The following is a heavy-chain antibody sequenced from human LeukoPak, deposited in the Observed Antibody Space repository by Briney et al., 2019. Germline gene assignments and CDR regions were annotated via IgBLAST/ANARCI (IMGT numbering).Heavy chain of an antibody. CDR1: GFTFSSYA. J-gene: IGHJ5*02. V-gene: IGHV3-23*01. CDR3: AKGYCSSTSCSRFDP. D-gene: IGHD2-2*01. Sequence: PGGSLRLSCVASGFTFSSYAMSWVRQAPGKGLEWVSAISGSGGSTYHADSVKGRFTISRDNSKNTLYLQMNSLRAEDTAVYYCAKGYCSSTSCSRFDPWGQGTLVTVSS. CDR2: ISGSGGST.